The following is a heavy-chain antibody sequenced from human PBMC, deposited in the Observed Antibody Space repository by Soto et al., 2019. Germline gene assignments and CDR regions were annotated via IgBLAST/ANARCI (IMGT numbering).Heavy chain of an antibody. J-gene: IGHJ6*02. Sequence: QVQLVESGGGVVQPGRSLRLSCAASEFTFSNYAMHWVRQAPGKGLEWVAVISYDGANKNYADSVRGRFTISRDNSKNTLYLQMNSLRAEDTSLYYCARDGGYRTSSCYYGLDVWGQGTTVTVSS. CDR3: ARDGGYRTSSCYYGLDV. D-gene: IGHD5-18*01. CDR2: ISYDGANK. V-gene: IGHV3-30-3*01. CDR1: EFTFSNYA.